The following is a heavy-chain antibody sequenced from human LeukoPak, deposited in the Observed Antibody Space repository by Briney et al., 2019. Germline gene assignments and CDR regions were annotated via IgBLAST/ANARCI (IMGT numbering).Heavy chain of an antibody. Sequence: SETLSLTCTVSGGSISSGGYYWSWIRQHPGKGLEWIGYIYYSGSTYYNPSLKSRVTISVDTSKNQFSLKLSSVTAADTAVYYCARDFSSGPNGAFDIWGQGTMVTVSS. J-gene: IGHJ3*02. D-gene: IGHD3-10*01. CDR1: GGSISSGGYY. CDR3: ARDFSSGPNGAFDI. V-gene: IGHV4-31*03. CDR2: IYYSGST.